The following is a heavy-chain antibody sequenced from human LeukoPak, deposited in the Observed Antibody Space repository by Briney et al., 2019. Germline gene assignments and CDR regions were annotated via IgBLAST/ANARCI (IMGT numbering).Heavy chain of an antibody. J-gene: IGHJ4*02. CDR2: IYYSGST. CDR1: GGSIRSSSYY. Sequence: SETLSLTYTVSGGSIRSSSYYWGWIRQPPGKGLEWIGSIYYSGSTYYNASLKSRGTISVDTSKNQFSLKLNSVTAADTAVYFCARQVVAVAGTGYFDYWGQGTLVTVSS. D-gene: IGHD6-19*01. CDR3: ARQVVAVAGTGYFDY. V-gene: IGHV4-39*01.